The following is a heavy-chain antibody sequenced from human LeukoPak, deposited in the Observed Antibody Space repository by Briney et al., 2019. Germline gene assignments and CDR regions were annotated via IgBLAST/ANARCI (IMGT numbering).Heavy chain of an antibody. V-gene: IGHV1-2*02. J-gene: IGHJ4*02. D-gene: IGHD3-3*01. Sequence: ASVKVSCKASGYTFTGYYMHWVRQAPGQGLEWMGWINPNSGGTNYAQKFQGRVTMTRDTSISTAYMELSRLRSDDTAVYYCARDPRFLEWLYYYFDYWGQGTLVTVSS. CDR3: ARDPRFLEWLYYYFDY. CDR1: GYTFTGYY. CDR2: INPNSGGT.